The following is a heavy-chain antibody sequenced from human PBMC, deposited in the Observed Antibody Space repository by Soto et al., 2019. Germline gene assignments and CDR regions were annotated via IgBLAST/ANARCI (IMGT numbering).Heavy chain of an antibody. CDR1: GGSISDDSY. Sequence: SETLSLTCTVSGGSISDDSYWSLIRKTTGKGLEWIGYIYHTGNTYYNPSLRSRVSISVDKSKSQFSLKLISVTAADTAVYFCARDEYQLLSSVSWFDSWGQG. J-gene: IGHJ5*02. CDR2: IYHTGNT. V-gene: IGHV4-30-4*01. D-gene: IGHD2-2*01. CDR3: ARDEYQLLSSVSWFDS.